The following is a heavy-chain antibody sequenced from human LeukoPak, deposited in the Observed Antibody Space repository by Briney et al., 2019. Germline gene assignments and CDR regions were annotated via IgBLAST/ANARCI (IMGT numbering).Heavy chain of an antibody. Sequence: SETLSLTCAVYGGSFSTYYWSWIRQSPGKGLEGIAEINHREDTNYNPSVKSRVTISVDTSKTQFSLEVSSLTAAATAVYYWARVPTRSEAGDMNNWGQGTLVPASS. V-gene: IGHV4-34*01. CDR1: GGSFSTYY. J-gene: IGHJ1*01. CDR3: ARVPTRSEAGDMNN. CDR2: INHREDT. D-gene: IGHD3-9*01.